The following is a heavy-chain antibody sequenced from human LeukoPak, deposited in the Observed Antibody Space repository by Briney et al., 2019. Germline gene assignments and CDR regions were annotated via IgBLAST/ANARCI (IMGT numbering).Heavy chain of an antibody. CDR3: ARRSYYYDSSVWMPQYYFDY. CDR2: IYPGDSDT. J-gene: IGHJ4*02. V-gene: IGHV5-51*01. CDR1: GYSFTSYW. D-gene: IGHD3-22*01. Sequence: GESLKISCKGSGYSFTSYWIGWVRQMPGKGLEWMGIIYPGDSDTRYSPSFQGQVTISADKSISTAYLQWSSLKASDTAMYYCARRSYYYDSSVWMPQYYFDYWGQGTLVTVSS.